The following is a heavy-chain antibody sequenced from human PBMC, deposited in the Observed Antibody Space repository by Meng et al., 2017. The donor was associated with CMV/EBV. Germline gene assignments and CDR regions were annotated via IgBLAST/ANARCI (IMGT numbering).Heavy chain of an antibody. J-gene: IGHJ4*02. CDR1: GGAFSGYY. Sequence: QGQLQQWGAGLLKPSETLSLTCAVYGGAFSGYYWSWIRQPPGKGLEWIGEINHSGSTNYNPSLKSRVTMSVDTSKNQFSLKLSSVTAADTAVYYCARDSSGWYPHFDYWGQGTLVTVSS. CDR2: INHSGST. V-gene: IGHV4-34*01. D-gene: IGHD6-19*01. CDR3: ARDSSGWYPHFDY.